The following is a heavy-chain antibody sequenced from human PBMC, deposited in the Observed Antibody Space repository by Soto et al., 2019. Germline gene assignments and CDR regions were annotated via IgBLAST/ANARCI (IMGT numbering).Heavy chain of an antibody. J-gene: IGHJ4*02. CDR1: GGSISSYY. CDR3: ARLGVVGTLLPDY. Sequence: SETLSLTCTVSGGSISSYYWSRIRQPPGKGLECIGYIYYSGSTNYNPSLKSRVTISVDTSKNQFSLKLSSVTAADTAVYYCARLGVVGTLLPDYWGQGALVTVSS. D-gene: IGHD3-3*01. V-gene: IGHV4-59*08. CDR2: IYYSGST.